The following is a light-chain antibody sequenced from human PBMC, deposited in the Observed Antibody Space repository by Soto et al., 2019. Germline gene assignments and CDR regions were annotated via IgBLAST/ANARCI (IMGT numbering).Light chain of an antibody. CDR1: QSLAHSNGDTY. CDR2: RVS. CDR3: MQATHFPRT. Sequence: VMTQSPLSSPVTLGQPASISCRCSQSLAHSNGDTYLSWIHQRPGQPPRLLIYRVSNRLSGVPDRFSGSGSGTDFTLKISRVEAEDVGVFYCMQATHFPRTFGQGTKVDIK. J-gene: IGKJ1*01. V-gene: IGKV2-24*01.